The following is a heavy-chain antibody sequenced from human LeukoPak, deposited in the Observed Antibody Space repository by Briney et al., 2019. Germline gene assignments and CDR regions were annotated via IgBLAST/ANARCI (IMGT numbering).Heavy chain of an antibody. CDR3: ARGMGAQFDY. V-gene: IGHV4-59*01. CDR2: IYYSGST. Sequence: SETLSLTCTVSGGSISSYYWSWIRQPPGKGLEWIGYIYYSGSTNYNPSLKSRVTISVDTSMNQFSLKLSSVTAADTAVYYCARGMGAQFDYWGQGTLVTVSS. D-gene: IGHD1-26*01. CDR1: GGSISSYY. J-gene: IGHJ4*02.